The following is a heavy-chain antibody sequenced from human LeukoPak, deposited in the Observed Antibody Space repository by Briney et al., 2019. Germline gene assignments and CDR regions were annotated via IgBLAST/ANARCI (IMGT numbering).Heavy chain of an antibody. Sequence: GGYLRLCCAAAGFTFSSYAMSWVRQAPGKGLEWVSAISGSGGSTYYAASVKGRFTISRDNSKNTLYLQMSSLRAEGTAVYYCAKDEAYYYDSSGYVDYWGQGTLVTVSS. CDR3: AKDEAYYYDSSGYVDY. CDR2: ISGSGGST. D-gene: IGHD3-22*01. J-gene: IGHJ4*02. V-gene: IGHV3-23*01. CDR1: GFTFSSYA.